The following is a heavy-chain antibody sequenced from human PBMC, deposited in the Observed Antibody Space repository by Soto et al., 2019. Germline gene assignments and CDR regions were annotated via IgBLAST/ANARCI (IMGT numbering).Heavy chain of an antibody. CDR3: ARAGYCSGRSCYSLYYFDY. Sequence: PSETLSLTCTVSGGSISSGGYYWSWIRQHPGKGLEWIGYIYYSGSTYYNPSLKSRVTISVDTSKNQFSLKLSSVTAADTAVYYCARAGYCSGRSCYSLYYFDYWGQGTLVTVSS. D-gene: IGHD2-15*01. V-gene: IGHV4-31*03. J-gene: IGHJ4*02. CDR2: IYYSGST. CDR1: GGSISSGGYY.